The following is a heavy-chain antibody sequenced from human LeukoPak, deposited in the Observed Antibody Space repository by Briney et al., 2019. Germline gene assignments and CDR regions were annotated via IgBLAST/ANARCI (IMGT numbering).Heavy chain of an antibody. J-gene: IGHJ4*02. CDR3: VRTLAYYYDSGGFDY. CDR1: GFTFSSYW. D-gene: IGHD3-22*01. V-gene: IGHV3-74*01. Sequence: GWPLRLSCAASGFTFSSYWMHWVRQVPGKGLVWVSRINSDGSSTNYADPVRGRFTISRDNAKNTLFLQMNSLRAEDTAVYYCVRTLAYYYDSGGFDYWGQGTLVTVSS. CDR2: INSDGSST.